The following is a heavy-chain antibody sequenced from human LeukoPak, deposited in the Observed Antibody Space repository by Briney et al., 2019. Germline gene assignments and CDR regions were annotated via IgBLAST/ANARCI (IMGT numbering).Heavy chain of an antibody. J-gene: IGHJ1*01. CDR3: ARGHLYRSSTSCYPEYFQH. CDR1: GGSISSYY. D-gene: IGHD2-2*01. Sequence: SETLSLTCTVSGGSISSYYWGWIRQPPGKGLEWIGYIYYSGSTNYNPSLKSRVTISVDTSKNQFSLKLSSVTAADTAVYYCARGHLYRSSTSCYPEYFQHWGQGTLVTVSS. V-gene: IGHV4-59*01. CDR2: IYYSGST.